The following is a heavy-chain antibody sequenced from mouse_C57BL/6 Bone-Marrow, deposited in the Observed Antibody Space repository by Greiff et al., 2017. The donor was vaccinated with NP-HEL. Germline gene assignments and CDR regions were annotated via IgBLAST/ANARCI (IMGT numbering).Heavy chain of an antibody. CDR2: IDPSDSYT. D-gene: IGHD1-1*01. CDR1: GYTFTSYW. J-gene: IGHJ1*03. V-gene: IGHV1-69*01. Sequence: QVQLQQPGAELVMPGASVKLSRKASGYTFTSYWMHWVKQRPGQGLEWIGEIDPSDSYTNYNQKFKGKSTLTVDKSSSTAYMQLSSLTSEDSAVYYCARERNYYYGFDVWGTGTTVTVSS. CDR3: ARERNYYYGFDV.